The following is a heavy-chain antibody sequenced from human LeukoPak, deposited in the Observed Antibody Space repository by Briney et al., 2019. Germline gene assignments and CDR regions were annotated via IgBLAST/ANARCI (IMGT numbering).Heavy chain of an antibody. CDR1: GYTFASYY. CDR3: ARDARLRYYGMDV. V-gene: IGHV1-46*01. CDR2: IHPSGGST. Sequence: ASVKVSCKASGYTFASYYIHWVRQAPGQGFEWMGIIHPSGGSTSYAQRFQGRVTMTRDTSTSTLYMELSSLRSEDTAVYYCARDARLRYYGMDVWGQGTTVTVSS. J-gene: IGHJ6*02.